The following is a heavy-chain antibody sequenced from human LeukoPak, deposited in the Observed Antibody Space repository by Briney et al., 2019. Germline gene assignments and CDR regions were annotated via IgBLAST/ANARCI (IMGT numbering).Heavy chain of an antibody. J-gene: IGHJ4*02. Sequence: GGSLRLSCAASGFTFSSYEMNWVRQAPGKGLEWVSYISSSGSTIYYADPVKGRFTISRDNAKNSLYLQMNSLRAKDTAVYYCARESTTVTGYFDYWGQGTLVTVSS. CDR3: ARESTTVTGYFDY. D-gene: IGHD4-11*01. V-gene: IGHV3-48*03. CDR2: ISSSGSTI. CDR1: GFTFSSYE.